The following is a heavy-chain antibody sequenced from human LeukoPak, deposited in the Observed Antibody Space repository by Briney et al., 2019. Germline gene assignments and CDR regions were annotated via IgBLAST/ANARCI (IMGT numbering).Heavy chain of an antibody. Sequence: SETLSLTCTVSGDSISSYYWSWIRQPPGKGLEWIGYIYYSGSTNYNPSLKSRVTISVDTSKNQFSLKLSSVTAADTAVYYCAREGKVVPMGFDYWGQGTLVTVSS. D-gene: IGHD2-15*01. V-gene: IGHV4-59*01. CDR1: GDSISSYY. J-gene: IGHJ4*02. CDR3: AREGKVVPMGFDY. CDR2: IYYSGST.